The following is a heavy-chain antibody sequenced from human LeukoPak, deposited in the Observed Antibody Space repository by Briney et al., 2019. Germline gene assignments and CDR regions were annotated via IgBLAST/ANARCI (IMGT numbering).Heavy chain of an antibody. V-gene: IGHV3-23*01. CDR2: IIGNGFST. CDR1: EFTFSFSA. CDR3: AKGRRDGYNYPLFDH. J-gene: IGHJ4*01. D-gene: IGHD5-24*01. Sequence: GGSLRLSCAASEFTFSFSAMNWVRQAPGKGLEWVATIIGNGFSTYYADSVNGRFIISRDNSQNSLFLQMNSLRAEDTAIYYCAKGRRDGYNYPLFDHWGHGALFTVSS.